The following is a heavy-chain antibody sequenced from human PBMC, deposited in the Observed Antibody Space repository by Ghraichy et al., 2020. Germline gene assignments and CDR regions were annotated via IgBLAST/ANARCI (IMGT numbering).Heavy chain of an antibody. J-gene: IGHJ6*02. V-gene: IGHV1-58*02. CDR3: AADATGWFGDYYYYGMDV. CDR2: IVVGSGNT. Sequence: SVKVSCKASGFTFTSSAMQWVRQARGQRLEWIGWIVVGSGNTNYAQKFQARVTITRDMSTSTAYMELSSLRSEDTAVYYCAADATGWFGDYYYYGMDVWGQGTTVTVSS. CDR1: GFTFTSSA. D-gene: IGHD3-10*01.